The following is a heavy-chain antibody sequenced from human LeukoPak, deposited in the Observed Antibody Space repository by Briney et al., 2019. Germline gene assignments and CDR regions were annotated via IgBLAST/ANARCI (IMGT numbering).Heavy chain of an antibody. D-gene: IGHD6-19*01. CDR3: ARFPPGIAVAGHNDY. CDR1: GASVSSGSDY. J-gene: IGHJ4*02. CDR2: MYYSGST. V-gene: IGHV4-61*01. Sequence: SSETLSLTCTVSGASVSSGSDYWSWIRQPPGKGLEWIGYMYYSGSTNYNPSLKSRVTISVDTSKNQFSLKLSSVTAADTAVYYCARFPPGIAVAGHNDYWGQGTLVIVSS.